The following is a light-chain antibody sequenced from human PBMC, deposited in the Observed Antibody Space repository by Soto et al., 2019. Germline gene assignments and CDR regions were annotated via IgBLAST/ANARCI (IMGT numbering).Light chain of an antibody. J-gene: IGLJ2*01. CDR1: SSDVGGYNY. V-gene: IGLV2-14*03. Sequence: QSALTQPASMSGSPGQSITISCTGTSSDVGGYNYVSWYRQHPGKAPKLMIYDVNNRPSGVSNRFSGSKSGNTASLTISGLKDEDEADYYCSSHSSSSTLVVFGGGTKLTVL. CDR3: SSHSSSSTLVV. CDR2: DVN.